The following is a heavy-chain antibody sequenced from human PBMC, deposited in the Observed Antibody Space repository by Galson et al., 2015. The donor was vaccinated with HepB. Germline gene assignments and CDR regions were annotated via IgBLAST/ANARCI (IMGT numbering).Heavy chain of an antibody. CDR3: ARGHGSRDAFDT. CDR1: GFTFRSYW. CDR2: IKQDGSER. J-gene: IGHJ3*02. Sequence: SLRLSCAASGFTFRSYWMSWVRQAPGKGLEWVANIKQDGSERYYVDSVKGRFTISGDNAKNSLYLQMNSLRAEDTAVYYCARGHGSRDAFDTWGQGTMVTVSS. V-gene: IGHV3-7*01. D-gene: IGHD3-10*01.